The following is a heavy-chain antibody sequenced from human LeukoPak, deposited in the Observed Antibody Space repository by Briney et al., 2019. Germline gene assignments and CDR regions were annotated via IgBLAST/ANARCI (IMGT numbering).Heavy chain of an antibody. CDR1: GFDFGDHA. D-gene: IGHD5-24*01. Sequence: PGWSLRLSCTTSGFDFGDHAMTWVRQAPGKGLEWVGFIRSKAYRRTTEYAASVKGRFTISRDDSKSVVYLQMNSLKSEDTAVYYCSRGPIQLWVHNGVDVWGQGTTVTVSS. V-gene: IGHV3-49*04. CDR3: SRGPIQLWVHNGVDV. CDR2: IRSKAYRRTT. J-gene: IGHJ6*02.